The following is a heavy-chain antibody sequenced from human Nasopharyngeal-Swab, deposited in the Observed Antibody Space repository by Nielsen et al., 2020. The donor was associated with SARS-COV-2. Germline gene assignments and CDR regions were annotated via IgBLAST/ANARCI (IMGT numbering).Heavy chain of an antibody. V-gene: IGHV4-30-4*01. D-gene: IGHD6-6*01. J-gene: IGHJ5*02. CDR3: ARGGEQLVLGFDP. CDR2: IYYSGST. Sequence: WIRQPPGKGLEWIGYIYYSGSTYYNPSLKSRVTISVDTSKNQFSLKLSSVTAADTAVYYCARGGEQLVLGFDPWGQGTLVTVSS.